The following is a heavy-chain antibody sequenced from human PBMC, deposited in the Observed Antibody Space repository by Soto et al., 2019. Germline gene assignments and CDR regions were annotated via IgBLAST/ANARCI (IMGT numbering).Heavy chain of an antibody. V-gene: IGHV4-59*01. J-gene: IGHJ4*02. CDR3: ARWVDSYNSKFDY. D-gene: IGHD5-12*01. CDR1: GGSISSYY. CDR2: IYYSGST. Sequence: ASETLSLTCTVSGGSISSYYWSWIRQPPGKGLEWIGYIYYSGSTNYNPSLKSRVTISVDTSKDQFSLKLSSVTAADTAVYYCARWVDSYNSKFDYWGQGTLVTVS.